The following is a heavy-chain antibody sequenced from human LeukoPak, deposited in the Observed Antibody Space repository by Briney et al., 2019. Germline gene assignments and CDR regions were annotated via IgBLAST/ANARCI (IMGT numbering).Heavy chain of an antibody. CDR1: GFTFSSYA. J-gene: IGHJ4*02. CDR3: AKIKLGCFDWSEVDY. CDR2: ISGSGGRT. D-gene: IGHD3-9*01. V-gene: IGHV3-23*01. Sequence: GGSLRLSCAASGFTFSSYAMSWVRQAPGKGLEWVSAISGSGGRTYYADSVKGRFTISRDNSKNTLYLQMNSLRAEDTAVYYCAKIKLGCFDWSEVDYWGQGTLVTVSS.